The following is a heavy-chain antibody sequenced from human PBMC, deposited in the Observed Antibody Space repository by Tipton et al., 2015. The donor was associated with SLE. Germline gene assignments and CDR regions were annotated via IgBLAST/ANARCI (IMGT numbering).Heavy chain of an antibody. D-gene: IGHD3-10*01. J-gene: IGHJ3*02. CDR3: ARASLTVDMVRGVNAFDI. V-gene: IGHV4-61*09. CDR1: GGSISSGSYY. Sequence: TLSLTCTVSGGSISSGSYYWSWIRQPAGKGLEYIGYIYTSGNTNYNPSLKSRVTISLDTSKNQFSLKLSSVTAADTAVYYCARASLTVDMVRGVNAFDIWGQGTMVTVSS. CDR2: IYTSGNT.